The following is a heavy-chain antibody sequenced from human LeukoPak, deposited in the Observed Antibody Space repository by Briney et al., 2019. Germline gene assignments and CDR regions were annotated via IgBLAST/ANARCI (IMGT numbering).Heavy chain of an antibody. J-gene: IGHJ4*02. V-gene: IGHV4-39*01. Sequence: SETLSLTCTVSGGSISSSSYYWGWIRQPPGKGLEWIGSIYYSGSTYYNPSLKSRVTISVDTSKNQFSLKLSSVTAADTAVYYCARQSITIFGVVIGFDYWGQGTLVTVSS. CDR3: ARQSITIFGVVIGFDY. CDR2: IYYSGST. D-gene: IGHD3-3*01. CDR1: GGSISSSSYY.